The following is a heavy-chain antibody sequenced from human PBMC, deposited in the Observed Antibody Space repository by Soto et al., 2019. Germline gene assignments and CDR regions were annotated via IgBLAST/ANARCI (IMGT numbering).Heavy chain of an antibody. J-gene: IGHJ4*02. CDR3: AGGVLH. CDR1: GGSISSGGYY. Sequence: QVQLQESGPGLVKPTQTLSLTCTVSGGSISSGGYYWSWIRQHPGKGLEWIGSIYDSGSTYYNPPLKSRVTISLGTSKHPFSLELSAVTAADTGVYFCAGGVLHWGRGTLVSVSS. CDR2: IYDSGST. V-gene: IGHV4-31*03. D-gene: IGHD3-16*01.